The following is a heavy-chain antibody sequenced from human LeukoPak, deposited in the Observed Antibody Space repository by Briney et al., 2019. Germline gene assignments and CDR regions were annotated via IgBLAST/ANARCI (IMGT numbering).Heavy chain of an antibody. Sequence: GGSLRLSCAASGFTFSNYWMNWVRQAPGKGLEWVANIKQVESDKFYVGSVRGRFTISRGNAKNSLYLLMNSLGVEDTAVYYCARSGSNGDDYWGQGTLVTVSS. CDR2: IKQVESDK. CDR3: ARSGSNGDDY. CDR1: GFTFSNYW. D-gene: IGHD5-24*01. V-gene: IGHV3-7*01. J-gene: IGHJ4*02.